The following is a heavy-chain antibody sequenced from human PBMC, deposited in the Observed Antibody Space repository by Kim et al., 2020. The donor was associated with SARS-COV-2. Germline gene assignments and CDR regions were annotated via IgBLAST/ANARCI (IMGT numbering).Heavy chain of an antibody. CDR2: ISPSGGNT. V-gene: IGHV3-23*01. CDR3: AKNSAPGQAYFDS. J-gene: IGHJ4*02. CDR1: GFTFSNYA. Sequence: GGSLRLSCVASGFTFSNYAMTWVRQAPGKGLEWVSAISPSGGNTYYRDSVKGRFTFSRDNSRNTLFLQMNSLRAEDTAVYYCAKNSAPGQAYFDSWGQGT.